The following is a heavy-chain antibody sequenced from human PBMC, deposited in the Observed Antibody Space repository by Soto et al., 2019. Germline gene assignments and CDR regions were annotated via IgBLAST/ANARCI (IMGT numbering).Heavy chain of an antibody. V-gene: IGHV3-21*01. CDR2: ISSSGSFI. D-gene: IGHD6-13*01. Sequence: PGGSLRLSCAASGFTFRTYGMNWVRRAPGGGLEWVASISSSGSFIYYADSVKGRFTISRDNAEKSLYLQMNSLRAEDTGLYYCAREPEGIAAALDYWGQGTLVTVSS. J-gene: IGHJ4*02. CDR3: AREPEGIAAALDY. CDR1: GFTFRTYG.